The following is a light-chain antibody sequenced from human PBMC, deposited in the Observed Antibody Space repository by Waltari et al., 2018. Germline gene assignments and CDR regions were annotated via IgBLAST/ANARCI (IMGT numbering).Light chain of an antibody. CDR3: SSYAGGSSLM. Sequence: QSALTQPPSPSGSPGQSITMSCTGISTDVEGYAPVFWSQQHPAKAPKLVIYEVTQRPSGVPDRFPGSKSDNTASLAGSVLQAEDEADYYCSSYAGGSSLMFGGGTKLTVL. CDR1: STDVEGYAP. J-gene: IGLJ3*02. V-gene: IGLV2-8*01. CDR2: EVT.